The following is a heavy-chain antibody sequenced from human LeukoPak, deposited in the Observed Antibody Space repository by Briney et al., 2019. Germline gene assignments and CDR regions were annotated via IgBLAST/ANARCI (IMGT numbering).Heavy chain of an antibody. D-gene: IGHD4-17*01. CDR1: GFNFRSYG. J-gene: IGHJ4*02. Sequence: GGSLRLSCAASGFNFRSYGTHWVRQAPGKGLEWVALIWYDGSNENYADSVKGRFSIYRDNSKNTLYLQMNGLRADDTAVYYCASFDGDYFFDYWGQGVMVTVYS. CDR2: IWYDGSNE. CDR3: ASFDGDYFFDY. V-gene: IGHV3-33*01.